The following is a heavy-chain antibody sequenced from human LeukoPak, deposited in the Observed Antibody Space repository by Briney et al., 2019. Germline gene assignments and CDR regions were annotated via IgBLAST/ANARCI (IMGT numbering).Heavy chain of an antibody. J-gene: IGHJ6*03. D-gene: IGHD2-15*01. CDR2: IYYSGST. CDR1: GGSISSGSYY. CDR3: ARDWVVAATPPRALHYYYYMDV. V-gene: IGHV4-39*07. Sequence: PSETLSLTCNVSGGSISSGSYYWGWIRQPPGKGLEWIGSIYYSGSTYYNPSLKSRVTISVDTSKNQFSLKLSSVTAADTAVYYCARDWVVAATPPRALHYYYYMDVWGKGTTVTVSS.